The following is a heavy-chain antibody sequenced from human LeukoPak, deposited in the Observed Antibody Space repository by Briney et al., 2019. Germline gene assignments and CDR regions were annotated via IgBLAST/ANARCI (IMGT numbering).Heavy chain of an antibody. CDR3: AREASTFNCYGMDV. V-gene: IGHV3-21*01. CDR2: ISSSSSYI. D-gene: IGHD3-16*01. J-gene: IGHJ6*02. CDR1: GFTFSSYS. Sequence: PGGSLRLSCAASGFTFSSYSMNWVRQAPGKGLEWVSSISSSSSYIYYADSVKGRFTISRDNAKNSLYLQMNSLRAEDTAVYYCAREASTFNCYGMDVWGQGTTVTVSS.